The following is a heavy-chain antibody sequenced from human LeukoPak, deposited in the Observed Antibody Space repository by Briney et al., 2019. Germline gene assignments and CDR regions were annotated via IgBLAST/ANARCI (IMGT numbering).Heavy chain of an antibody. CDR3: ARTGDLDS. CDR2: INPNTGGT. D-gene: IGHD7-27*01. J-gene: IGHJ4*02. CDR1: GYIFTGYF. V-gene: IGHV1-2*02. Sequence: ASVKVSCKASGYIFTGYFMHWVRQAPGQGLGYMGWINPNTGGTNCAQKFQGRVTMTRDTSISTAYMELSGLRFDDTAVYYCARTGDLDSWGQGTLVTVSS.